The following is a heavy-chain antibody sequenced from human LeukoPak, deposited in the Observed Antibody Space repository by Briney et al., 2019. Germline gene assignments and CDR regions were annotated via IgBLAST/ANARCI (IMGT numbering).Heavy chain of an antibody. J-gene: IGHJ4*02. V-gene: IGHV4-34*01. CDR1: GASISGYY. CDR2: INHSGST. Sequence: SETLSLTCTVSGASISGYYWSWIRQPPGKGLEWIGEINHSGSTNYNPSLKSRVTISVDTSKNQFSLKLSSVTAADTAVYYCARHLPRIAAPDYWGQGTLVTVSS. D-gene: IGHD6-6*01. CDR3: ARHLPRIAAPDY.